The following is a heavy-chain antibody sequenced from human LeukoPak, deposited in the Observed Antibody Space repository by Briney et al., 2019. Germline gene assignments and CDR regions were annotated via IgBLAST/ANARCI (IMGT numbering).Heavy chain of an antibody. D-gene: IGHD3-10*01. CDR2: ISGSGGST. Sequence: GASLRLSCAASGFTFSSHAMSWVRQAPGKGLEWVSAISGSGGSTYYADSVKGRFTISRDNSKNTLYLQMNSLRAEDTAVYYCAKGRWFGGLLPNWFDPWGQGTLVTASS. CDR3: AKGRWFGGLLPNWFDP. CDR1: GFTFSSHA. J-gene: IGHJ5*02. V-gene: IGHV3-23*01.